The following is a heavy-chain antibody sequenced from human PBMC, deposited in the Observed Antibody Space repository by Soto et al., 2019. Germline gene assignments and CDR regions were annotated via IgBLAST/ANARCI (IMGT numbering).Heavy chain of an antibody. CDR1: GYTFTSYG. CDR3: ARDHIVGATVRYYYYYGMDV. V-gene: IGHV1-18*01. D-gene: IGHD1-26*01. J-gene: IGHJ6*02. Sequence: ASVKVSCKASGYTFTSYGISWVRQAPGQGLEWMGWISAYNGNTNYAQKIQGRVTMTTDTSTSTAYMELRSLRSDDTAVYYFARDHIVGATVRYYYYYGMDVWGQGTTVTVSS. CDR2: ISAYNGNT.